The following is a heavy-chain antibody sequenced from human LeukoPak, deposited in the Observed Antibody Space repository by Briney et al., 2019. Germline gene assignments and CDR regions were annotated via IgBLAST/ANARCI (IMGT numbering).Heavy chain of an antibody. V-gene: IGHV3-13*01. CDR1: GFTFSSYA. D-gene: IGHD3-22*01. J-gene: IGHJ5*02. CDR3: ARGAYYYDSSGYTGFDP. CDR2: IGTAGDT. Sequence: GGSLRLSCAASGFTFSSYAMSWVRQAPGKGLEWVSAIGTAGDTYYPGSVKGRFTISRENAKNSLYLQMNSLRAGDTAVYYCARGAYYYDSSGYTGFDPWGQGTLVTVSS.